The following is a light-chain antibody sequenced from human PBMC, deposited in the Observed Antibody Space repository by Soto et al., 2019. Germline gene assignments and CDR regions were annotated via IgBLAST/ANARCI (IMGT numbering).Light chain of an antibody. CDR2: KAA. Sequence: DIQMTQSPSTLSASVGDRVTITCRASQSINSWLTWYQHKPGKAPNLLIYKAASLESVVPSRFNGSGSGTEFTLTISTLQPDDFATYYCQQYNSYWTFGQGTKVEIK. V-gene: IGKV1-5*03. CDR1: QSINSW. J-gene: IGKJ1*01. CDR3: QQYNSYWT.